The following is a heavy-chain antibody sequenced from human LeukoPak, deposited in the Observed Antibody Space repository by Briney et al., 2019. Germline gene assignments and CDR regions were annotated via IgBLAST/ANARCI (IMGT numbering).Heavy chain of an antibody. CDR2: ISSSSSYI. Sequence: GGSLRLSCAASGFTFSSYSMNWVRQAPGKGLEWVSSISSSSSYIYYADSVKGRFTISRDNAKNSLYLQMNSPRAEDTAVYYCARYIAAAGLDYWGQGTLVTVSS. J-gene: IGHJ4*02. CDR1: GFTFSSYS. V-gene: IGHV3-21*01. CDR3: ARYIAAAGLDY. D-gene: IGHD6-13*01.